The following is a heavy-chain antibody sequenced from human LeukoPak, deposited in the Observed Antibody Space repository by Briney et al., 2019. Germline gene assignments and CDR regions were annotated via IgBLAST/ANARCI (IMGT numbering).Heavy chain of an antibody. CDR3: ARSRRFDP. J-gene: IGHJ5*02. V-gene: IGHV1-69*05. CDR2: IIPIFGTA. Sequence: SVKVSCKASGGTFSSYAISWVRQAPGQGLEWMGGIIPIFGTANYAQKFQGRVTMTTDTSTSTAYMELRSLRSDDTAVYYCARSRRFDPWGQGTLVTVSS. CDR1: GGTFSSYA.